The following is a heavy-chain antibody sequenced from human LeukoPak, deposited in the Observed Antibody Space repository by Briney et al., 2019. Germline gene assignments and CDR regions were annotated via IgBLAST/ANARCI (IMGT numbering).Heavy chain of an antibody. J-gene: IGHJ6*03. V-gene: IGHV3-30*04. D-gene: IGHD5-12*01. CDR3: ARSLATSYYYMDV. Sequence: GGSLRLSCAASGFTFSSYAMHWVRQAPGKGLEGVAVISYDGSNKYYADSVKGRFTISRDNSKNTLYLQMNSLRAEDTAVYYCARSLATSYYYMDVWGKGTTVTVSS. CDR1: GFTFSSYA. CDR2: ISYDGSNK.